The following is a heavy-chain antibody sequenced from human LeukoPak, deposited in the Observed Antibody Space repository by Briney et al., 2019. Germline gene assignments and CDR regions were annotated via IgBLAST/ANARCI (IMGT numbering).Heavy chain of an antibody. CDR1: GFTFSSYW. V-gene: IGHV3-7*01. Sequence: GGSLRLSCAASGFTFSSYWMSWVRQAPGKGLEWVANIKQDGSEKYYVDSVKGRFTISRDNAKNSLYLQMNSLRAEDTAVYYGARRVFQQQLAFDYSGQGTQVSVSS. D-gene: IGHD6-13*01. J-gene: IGHJ4*02. CDR2: IKQDGSEK. CDR3: ARRVFQQQLAFDY.